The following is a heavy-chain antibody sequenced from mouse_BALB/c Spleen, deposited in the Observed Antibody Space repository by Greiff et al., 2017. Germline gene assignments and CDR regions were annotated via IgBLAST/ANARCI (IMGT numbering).Heavy chain of an antibody. J-gene: IGHJ4*01. CDR3: ARDYYGSSGAMDY. D-gene: IGHD1-1*01. V-gene: IGHV14-3*02. CDR1: GFNIKDTY. CDR2: IDPANGNT. Sequence: EVQQQQSGAELVKPGASVKLSCTASGFNIKDTYMHWVKQRPEQGLEWIGRIDPANGNTKYDPKFQGKATITADTSSNTAYLQLSSLTSEDTAVYYCARDYYGSSGAMDYWGQGTSVTVSS.